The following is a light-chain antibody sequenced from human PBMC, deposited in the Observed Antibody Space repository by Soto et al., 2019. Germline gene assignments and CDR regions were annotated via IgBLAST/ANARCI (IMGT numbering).Light chain of an antibody. CDR1: QNILYNSNNKNY. J-gene: IGKJ2*01. V-gene: IGKV4-1*01. CDR2: WAS. CDR3: LQYFSPPYT. Sequence: DIVMTQSPDSLAVSLGERATINCKSSQNILYNSNNKNYLAWYQQKLGQPPKLLFYWASTRESGVPDRFSGSRSGTDFTLTISSLQAEDVEVYHCLQYFSPPYTFGQGTKLEIE.